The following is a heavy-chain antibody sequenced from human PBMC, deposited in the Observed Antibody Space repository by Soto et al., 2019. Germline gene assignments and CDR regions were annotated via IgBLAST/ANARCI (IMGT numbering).Heavy chain of an antibody. CDR1: GGSFSGYY. V-gene: IGHV4-34*01. D-gene: IGHD3-22*01. CDR2: INHRGST. J-gene: IGHJ4*02. CDR3: ARGSTAMIVPDY. Sequence: SETLSLTCAVYGGSFSGYYWSWIRQPPGKGLEWIGEINHRGSTSYNPSLKSRVTISVDTSKNQFSLKLNSVTAADTAVYYCARGSTAMIVPDYWGQGTLVTVSS.